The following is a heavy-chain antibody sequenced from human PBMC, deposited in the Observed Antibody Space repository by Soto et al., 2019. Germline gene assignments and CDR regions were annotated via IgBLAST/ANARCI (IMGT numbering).Heavy chain of an antibody. CDR2: INPSSGAT. J-gene: IGHJ6*02. Sequence: QEQLVQSGAEVKEPGASLKASCKASGDTFTSNYIHWVRQAPGQGLEWMGRINPSSGATLYAQKFQGRLTLTTDTSTSTVYMDLNSLKSEDSAVYYCASRVLCDMDVWGQGTTVTVSS. D-gene: IGHD2-21*01. CDR1: GDTFTSNY. CDR3: ASRVLCDMDV. V-gene: IGHV1-46*01.